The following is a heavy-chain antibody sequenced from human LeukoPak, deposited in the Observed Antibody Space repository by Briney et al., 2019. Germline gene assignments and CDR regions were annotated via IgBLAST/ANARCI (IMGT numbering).Heavy chain of an antibody. CDR3: ARESGITMLRGAHTP. CDR2: ISSSSSYI. Sequence: GGSLRLSCAASGFTFSSYTMNWVRQAPGKGLEWVSSISSSSSYIFYADSVKGRFTISRDNAKSSLFLQMNSLRAEDTAVYYCARESGITMLRGAHTPWGQGILVTVSS. V-gene: IGHV3-21*01. CDR1: GFTFSSYT. J-gene: IGHJ5*02. D-gene: IGHD3-10*01.